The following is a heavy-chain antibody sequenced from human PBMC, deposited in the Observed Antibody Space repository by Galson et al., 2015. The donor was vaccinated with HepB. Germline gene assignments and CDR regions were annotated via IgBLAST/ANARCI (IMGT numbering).Heavy chain of an antibody. CDR2: IWYDGNKK. J-gene: IGHJ4*02. V-gene: IGHV3-33*08. CDR3: VRDPPLGGFDY. D-gene: IGHD4-23*01. CDR1: GFTFSNYG. Sequence: SLRLSCAASGFTFSNYGMRWVRQAPGKGLEWVAVIWYDGNKKYYRDSVKGRFTISRDNSKNTLYLQMDSLRAEDTAVYYCVRDPPLGGFDYWGQGTLVTVSS.